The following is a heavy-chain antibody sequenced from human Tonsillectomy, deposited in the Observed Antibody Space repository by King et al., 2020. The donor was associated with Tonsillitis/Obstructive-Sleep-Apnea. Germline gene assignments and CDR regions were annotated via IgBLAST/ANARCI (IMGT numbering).Heavy chain of an antibody. CDR3: AREGYTSGWYRN. CDR2: IYSGGEN. J-gene: IGHJ4*02. Sequence: DVQLVESGGALIQPGGSLRLSWKVSGFNVSSNYMSWVRQAPRKGLEGGSVIYSGGENKYADSVKGRITISRDNSTHTLDLRMNSLRADDTAVYYCAREGYTSGWYRNWGQGTLVTVSS. V-gene: IGHV3-53*01. CDR1: GFNVSSNY. D-gene: IGHD6-19*01.